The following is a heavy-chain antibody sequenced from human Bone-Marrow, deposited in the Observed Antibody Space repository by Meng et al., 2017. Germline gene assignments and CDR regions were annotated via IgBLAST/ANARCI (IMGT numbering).Heavy chain of an antibody. CDR2: MKSNVDGGTV. CDR3: SGHVDY. J-gene: IGHJ4*01. V-gene: IGHV3-15*01. Sequence: GGLRRLSGAASGFTFGNAWMTWVRQAPGKGLEWIGRMKSNVDGGTVDYAAAVKGSFFISRDDSENTFYLQMNSLKTEDTAVYYCSGHVDYWGHGTLVTVSS. CDR1: GFTFGNAW.